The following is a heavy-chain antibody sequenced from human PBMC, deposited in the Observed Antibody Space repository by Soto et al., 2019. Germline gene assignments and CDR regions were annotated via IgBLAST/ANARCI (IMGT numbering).Heavy chain of an antibody. CDR2: IRSKAYGGTT. V-gene: IGHV3-49*03. D-gene: IGHD3-3*01. J-gene: IGHJ4*02. Sequence: GGSLRLSCTASGFTFGDYAMSWFRQAPGKGLEWVGFIRSKAYGGTTEYAASVKGRFTISRDDSKSIAYLQMNSLKTEDTAVYYCTRDRCRYYDFWSGYCHYFDYWGQGTLVTVSS. CDR3: TRDRCRYYDFWSGYCHYFDY. CDR1: GFTFGDYA.